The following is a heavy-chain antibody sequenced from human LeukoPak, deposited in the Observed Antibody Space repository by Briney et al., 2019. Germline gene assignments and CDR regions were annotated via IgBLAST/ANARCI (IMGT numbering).Heavy chain of an antibody. D-gene: IGHD3-10*02. CDR3: ARDALGMLGVWYFDL. CDR2: IYNSGST. J-gene: IGHJ2*01. CDR1: LGSISSYS. Sequence: SETLSPTCNVSLGSISSYSWTWIRQPAGKGLEWIGRIYNSGSTNYDPSLESRVTMSVDTSKKQLSLKLSSVTAADTAVYYCARDALGMLGVWYFDLWGRGTLVTVSS. V-gene: IGHV4-4*07.